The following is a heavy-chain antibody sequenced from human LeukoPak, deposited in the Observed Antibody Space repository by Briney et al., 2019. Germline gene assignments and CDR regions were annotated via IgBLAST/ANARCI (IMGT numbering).Heavy chain of an antibody. CDR3: ARDIRWDSSDYYYIGFDY. CDR2: ISSSGSTI. Sequence: GGSLRLSCAASGFTFSDYYMSWIRQAPGKGLEWVSYISSSGSTIYYADSVKGRFTISRDNAKNSLYLQMNSLRAEDTAVYYCARDIRWDSSDYYYIGFDYWGQGTLVTVSS. J-gene: IGHJ4*02. CDR1: GFTFSDYY. V-gene: IGHV3-11*04. D-gene: IGHD3-22*01.